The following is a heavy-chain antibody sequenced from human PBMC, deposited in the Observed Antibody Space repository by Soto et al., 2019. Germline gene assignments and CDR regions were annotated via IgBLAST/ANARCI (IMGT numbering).Heavy chain of an antibody. J-gene: IGHJ5*01. D-gene: IGHD2-21*01. CDR3: GRVVEGATRHTDPDS. V-gene: IGHV4-39*01. CDR1: GVSIHNSHSF. Sequence: QVHLQESGPGLVKPSETLSLTCTVSGVSIHNSHSFWAWIRQPPGQGLQFIASVYHNGGAHYNSSLKSRVTISVDTATNQVALRMRSLTAADTAFYYCGRVVEGATRHTDPDSWGQGILVTVSS. CDR2: VYHNGGA.